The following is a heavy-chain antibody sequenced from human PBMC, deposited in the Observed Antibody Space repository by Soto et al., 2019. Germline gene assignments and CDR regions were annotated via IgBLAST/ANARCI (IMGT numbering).Heavy chain of an antibody. V-gene: IGHV1-3*01. Sequence: QAQLVQSGAEMKKPGASVKVSCKAAGYTFSTYTMNWVRQAPGQSLEWMGWINAGSGNTKYSQNFQGRVSITRDTSASTVYMELTGLNSEDTAVYYCARDTETLGPRANDALDIWGQGTMVTVSS. D-gene: IGHD3-3*02. CDR1: GYTFSTYT. CDR2: INAGSGNT. CDR3: ARDTETLGPRANDALDI. J-gene: IGHJ3*02.